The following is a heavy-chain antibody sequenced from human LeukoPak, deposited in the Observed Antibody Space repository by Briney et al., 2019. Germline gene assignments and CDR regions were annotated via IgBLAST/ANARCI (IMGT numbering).Heavy chain of an antibody. Sequence: GGSLRLSCAASGFTVSSNYMTWFRQAPGKGLEWVSVIYSGGSTYYADSVKGRFTISRDNSKNTLYLQMNSLRAEDTAVYYCAREYSDGDYPPYFDYWGQGTLVTVSS. V-gene: IGHV3-53*01. J-gene: IGHJ4*02. D-gene: IGHD4-17*01. CDR1: GFTVSSNY. CDR3: AREYSDGDYPPYFDY. CDR2: IYSGGST.